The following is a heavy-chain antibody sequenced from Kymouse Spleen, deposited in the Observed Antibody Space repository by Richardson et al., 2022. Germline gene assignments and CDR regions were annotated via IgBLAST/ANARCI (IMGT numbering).Heavy chain of an antibody. CDR3: ARGGYNWNDFDY. D-gene: IGHD1-20*01. J-gene: IGHJ4*02. CDR1: GGSFSGYY. V-gene: IGHV4-34*01. Sequence: QVQLQQWGAGLLKPSETLSLTCAVYGGSFSGYYWSWIRQPPGKGLEWIGEINHSGSTNYNPSLKSRVTISVDTSKNQFSLKLSSVTAADTAVYYCARGGYNWNDFDYWGQGTLVTVSS. CDR2: INHSGST.